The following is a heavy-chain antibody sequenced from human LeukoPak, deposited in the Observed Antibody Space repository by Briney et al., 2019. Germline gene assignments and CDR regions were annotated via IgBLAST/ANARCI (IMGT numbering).Heavy chain of an antibody. J-gene: IGHJ5*02. CDR2: IYYSGST. CDR1: GFTFSSYA. Sequence: PGGSLRLSCAASGFTFSSYAMSWIRQPPGKGLEWIGYIYYSGSTNYNPSLKSRVTISVDTSKNQFSLKLSSVTAADTAVYYCARDYHRDNWFDPWGQGTLVTVSS. V-gene: IGHV4-59*01. CDR3: ARDYHRDNWFDP.